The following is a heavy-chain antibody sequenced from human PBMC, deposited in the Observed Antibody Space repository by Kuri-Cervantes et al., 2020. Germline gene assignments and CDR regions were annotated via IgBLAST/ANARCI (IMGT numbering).Heavy chain of an antibody. D-gene: IGHD1-20*01. V-gene: IGHV1-69*13. CDR1: AYTFTGYY. CDR3: ARDNLDLEGRPFDP. J-gene: IGHJ5*02. CDR2: IIPIFGTA. Sequence: SVKVSCKASAYTFTGYYVHWVRQAPGQGLEWMGGIIPIFGTANYAQKFQGRVTITADESTSTAYMELSRLRSDDTAVYYCARDNLDLEGRPFDPWGQGTLVTVSS.